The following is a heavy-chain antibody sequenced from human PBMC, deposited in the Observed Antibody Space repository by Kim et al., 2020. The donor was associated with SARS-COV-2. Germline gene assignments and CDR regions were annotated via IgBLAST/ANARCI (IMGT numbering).Heavy chain of an antibody. Sequence: ATSVKGRFTISRDNSKNTLYLQMNSLRSEDTAVYYCARAPGLTGYSPPVFWGQGTLVTVSS. J-gene: IGHJ4*02. D-gene: IGHD3-9*01. V-gene: IGHV3-30*01. CDR3: ARAPGLTGYSPPVF.